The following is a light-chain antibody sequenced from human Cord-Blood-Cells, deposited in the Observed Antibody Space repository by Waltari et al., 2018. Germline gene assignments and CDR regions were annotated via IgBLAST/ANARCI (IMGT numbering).Light chain of an antibody. CDR2: DAS. J-gene: IGKJ4*01. V-gene: IGKV1-33*01. CDR3: QQYDNLPLT. Sequence: DIQMTQSQPSLSASVGDRVTITCQASQDISNYLNWYQQKPGKAPKLLFYDASNLETVVPSRFSGSGSGTDFTFTISSLQPEDIATYYCQQYDNLPLTFGVGTKVDIK. CDR1: QDISNY.